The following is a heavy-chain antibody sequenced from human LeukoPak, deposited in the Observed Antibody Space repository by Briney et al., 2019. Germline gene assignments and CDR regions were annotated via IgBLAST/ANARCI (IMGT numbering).Heavy chain of an antibody. J-gene: IGHJ5*02. V-gene: IGHV3-64*04. D-gene: IGHD3-10*01. CDR2: ISGNGGIT. Sequence: GGSLRLSCAAPGFTFSNYAMYWVRQAPGKGLEYVSAISGNGGITYYADSVKGRFTISRDNAKNSLYLQMNSLRAEDTALYHCARSSVRGVILNWFDPWGQGTLVTVSS. CDR1: GFTFSNYA. CDR3: ARSSVRGVILNWFDP.